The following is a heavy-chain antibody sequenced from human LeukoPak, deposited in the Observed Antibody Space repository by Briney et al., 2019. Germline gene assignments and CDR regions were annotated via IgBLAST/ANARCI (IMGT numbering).Heavy chain of an antibody. Sequence: GGSLRLSCAASGFTFSSYSMNWVRQAPGKGLEWVSSISSSSSYIYYADSVKGRFTISRDNAKNSLYLQMNSLRAEDTAVYYCAREEGIVVVPAAIDYWGQGTLVTVSS. CDR3: AREEGIVVVPAAIDY. CDR2: ISSSSSYI. D-gene: IGHD2-2*01. V-gene: IGHV3-21*01. CDR1: GFTFSSYS. J-gene: IGHJ4*02.